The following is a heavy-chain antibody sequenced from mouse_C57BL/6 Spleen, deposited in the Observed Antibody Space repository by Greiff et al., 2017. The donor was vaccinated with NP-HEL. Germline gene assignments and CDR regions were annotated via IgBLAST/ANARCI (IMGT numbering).Heavy chain of an antibody. CDR1: GYAFSSYW. J-gene: IGHJ3*01. V-gene: IGHV1-80*01. D-gene: IGHD3-2*02. Sequence: VQLQQSGAELVKPGASVKISCKASGYAFSSYWMNWVKQRPGKGLEWIGQIYPGDGDTNYNGKFKGKATLTADKSSSTAYMQLRVLTSEDSAVYFCARCSSGYLPGFAYWGQGTLVTVSA. CDR3: ARCSSGYLPGFAY. CDR2: IYPGDGDT.